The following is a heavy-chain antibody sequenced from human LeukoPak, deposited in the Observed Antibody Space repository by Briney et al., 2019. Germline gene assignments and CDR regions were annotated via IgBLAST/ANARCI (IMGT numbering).Heavy chain of an antibody. Sequence: SGTLSLTCAVSGGSISSSNWWSWVRQPPGKGLEWIGEIYHSGSTNYNPSLKSRVTISVDTSKNQFSLKLSSVTAADTAVYYCAINYCSSTSCLNGVWDDIWGQGTMVTVSS. CDR1: GGSISSSNW. J-gene: IGHJ3*02. V-gene: IGHV4-4*02. CDR3: AINYCSSTSCLNGVWDDI. D-gene: IGHD2-2*01. CDR2: IYHSGST.